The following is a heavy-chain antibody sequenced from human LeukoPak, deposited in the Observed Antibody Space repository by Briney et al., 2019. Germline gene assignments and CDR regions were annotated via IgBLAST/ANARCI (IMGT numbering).Heavy chain of an antibody. CDR1: GFNFSSYE. CDR3: ARGGVGCFDY. CDR2: ISSSGRTI. Sequence: TGGSLRLSCAASGFNFSSYEMHWVRQAPGKGLEWVSYISSSGRTIYYADSVKGRFTISRDNAKISLYLQMNSLRAEDTAVYYCARGGVGCFDYWGQGALVTVSS. J-gene: IGHJ4*02. D-gene: IGHD6-19*01. V-gene: IGHV3-48*03.